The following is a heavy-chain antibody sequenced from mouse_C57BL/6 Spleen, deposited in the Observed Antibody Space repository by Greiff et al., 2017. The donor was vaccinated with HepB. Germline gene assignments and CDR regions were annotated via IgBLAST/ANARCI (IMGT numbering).Heavy chain of an antibody. CDR2: ISSGSSTI. D-gene: IGHD4-1*01. CDR1: GFTFSDYG. Sequence: EVKLMESGGGLVKPGGSLKLSCAASGFTFSDYGMHWVRQAPEKGLEWVAYISSGSSTIYYADTVKGRFTISRDNAKNTLFLQMTSLRSEDSAMYYCARGTGYYFDYWGPGTTLTVSS. V-gene: IGHV5-17*01. CDR3: ARGTGYYFDY. J-gene: IGHJ2*01.